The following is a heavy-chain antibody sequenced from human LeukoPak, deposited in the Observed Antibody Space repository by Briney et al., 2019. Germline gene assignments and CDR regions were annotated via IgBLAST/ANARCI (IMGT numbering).Heavy chain of an antibody. Sequence: SETLSFTCTVSGGSISSYYWSWIRQPAGKGLEWIGRIYTSGSTNYNPSLKSRVTMSVDTSKNQFSLKLSSVTAADTAVYYCARDAEITMVRGVPFDPWGQGTLVTVSS. CDR2: IYTSGST. J-gene: IGHJ5*02. D-gene: IGHD3-10*01. V-gene: IGHV4-4*07. CDR3: ARDAEITMVRGVPFDP. CDR1: GGSISSYY.